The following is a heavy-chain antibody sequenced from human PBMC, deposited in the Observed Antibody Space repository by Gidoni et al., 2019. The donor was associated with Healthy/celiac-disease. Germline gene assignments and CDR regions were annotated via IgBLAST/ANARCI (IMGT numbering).Heavy chain of an antibody. J-gene: IGHJ3*02. CDR1: GFTFSRYA. D-gene: IGHD1-26*01. CDR2: ISGSGGST. Sequence: EVQLVESGVGLVQPGGSLRLSCAASGFTFSRYAMSWVRQAPGKGLEWGSAISGSGGSTYYADSVKGRFTISRDNSKNTLYLQMNSLRAEDTAVYYCAKIRLNGGSYSGAFDIWGQGTMVTVSS. CDR3: AKIRLNGGSYSGAFDI. V-gene: IGHV3-23*04.